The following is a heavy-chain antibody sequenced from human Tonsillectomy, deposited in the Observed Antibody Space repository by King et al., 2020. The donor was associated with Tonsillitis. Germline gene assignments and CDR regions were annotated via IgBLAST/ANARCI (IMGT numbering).Heavy chain of an antibody. CDR2: INPDGTDI. J-gene: IGHJ4*02. V-gene: IGHV3-74*01. CDR1: GFAFRTYW. D-gene: IGHD7-27*01. CDR3: AREYWGAGDY. Sequence: VQLVESGGGLIQPGGSLRLSCAASGFAFRTYWMFCVRQGPGKGLEWVSRINPDGTDIRYADAVMGRFTISRDNAKNTLFLQLSSLRAEDTAVYYCAREYWGAGDYWGQGTQVIVSS.